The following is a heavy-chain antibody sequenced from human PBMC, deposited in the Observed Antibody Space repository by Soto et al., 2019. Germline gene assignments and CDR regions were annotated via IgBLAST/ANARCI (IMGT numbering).Heavy chain of an antibody. CDR2: TYYRSKWYN. V-gene: IGHV6-1*01. CDR1: GDSVSSNSAA. D-gene: IGHD3-9*01. CDR3: ARDMFLYYDILTGYHNYNWFDP. J-gene: IGHJ5*02. Sequence: PSQTLSLTCAISGDSVSSNSAAWNWIRQSPSRGLEWLGRTYYRSKWYNDYAVSVKSRITINPDTSKNQFSLQLNSVTPEATAVYYCARDMFLYYDILTGYHNYNWFDPWGQGTLVTVSS.